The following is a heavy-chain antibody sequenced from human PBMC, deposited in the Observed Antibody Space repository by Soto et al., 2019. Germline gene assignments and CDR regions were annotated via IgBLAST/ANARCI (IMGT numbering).Heavy chain of an antibody. Sequence: QVHLVQSGAEVKKPGSSVKVSCKASGGTFSSYAISWVRQAPGQGIEWMGGIIPIFGTANYAQKFQGRVTIPADASTSTAYMELRSLRPEDTAVYYFAREGARGSHIGYWGQGARVTFSS. D-gene: IGHD3-10*01. J-gene: IGHJ4*02. V-gene: IGHV1-69*01. CDR3: AREGARGSHIGY. CDR2: IIPIFGTA. CDR1: GGTFSSYA.